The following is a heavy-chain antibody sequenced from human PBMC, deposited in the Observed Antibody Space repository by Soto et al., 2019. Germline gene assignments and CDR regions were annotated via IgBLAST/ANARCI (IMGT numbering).Heavy chain of an antibody. Sequence: PXASLKISGKACGYSFTSYWISWVRQMPGKGLEWMGRIDPSGSYIDYSPSFQGHVTVAVDKSTTTAYLQWSSLKASDTAIYYCARLNHLQPSYGMDVWGQGTTVTVSS. CDR3: ARLNHLQPSYGMDV. CDR2: IDPSGSYI. J-gene: IGHJ6*02. V-gene: IGHV5-10-1*01. CDR1: GYSFTSYW.